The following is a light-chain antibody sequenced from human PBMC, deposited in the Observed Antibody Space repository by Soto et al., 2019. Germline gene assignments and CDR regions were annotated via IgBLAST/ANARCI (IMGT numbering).Light chain of an antibody. V-gene: IGKV1-27*01. CDR3: QKYNSAPWT. J-gene: IGKJ1*01. CDR2: AAS. Sequence: DIQMTQSPSSLSASVGDRVTITCRASQVISNYLAWYQQKPGKVPKLLIYAASTLQSGVPFRFSGSGSGTDFTLTISSLQPEDVATYDCQKYNSAPWTFGQGTKVEIK. CDR1: QVISNY.